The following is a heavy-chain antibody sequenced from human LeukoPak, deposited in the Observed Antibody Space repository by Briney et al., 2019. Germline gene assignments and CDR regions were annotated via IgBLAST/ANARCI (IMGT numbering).Heavy chain of an antibody. CDR2: ISRSGGNS. J-gene: IGHJ2*01. Sequence: GGSLRLSCEASGFTQNAMGWVRQAPGKGLEWVASISRSGGNSHYADSVKRRFTISRDNSKNTMYLQMDSLRAEDRALYCGTKDAYSGDCCDWYFDLWGRGTLVTVSS. CDR1: GFTQNA. V-gene: IGHV3-23*01. CDR3: TKDAYSGDCCDWYFDL. D-gene: IGHD2-21*01.